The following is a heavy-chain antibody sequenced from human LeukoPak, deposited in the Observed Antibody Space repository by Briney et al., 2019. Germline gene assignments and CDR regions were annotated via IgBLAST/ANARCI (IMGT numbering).Heavy chain of an antibody. D-gene: IGHD6-19*01. CDR2: ISSSTNYI. V-gene: IGHV3-21*01. J-gene: IGHJ4*02. Sequence: PGGSLRLSCSASGFTFSSYAMHWVRQAPGKGLEWVSYISSSTNYIYYADSVKGRFTISRDNAKNSLYLQMNSLRAEDTAVYYCARGGGWYNYWGQGTLVTVSS. CDR1: GFTFSSYA. CDR3: ARGGGWYNY.